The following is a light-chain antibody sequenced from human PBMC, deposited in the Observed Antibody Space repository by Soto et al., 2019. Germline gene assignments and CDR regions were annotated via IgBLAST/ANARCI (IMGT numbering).Light chain of an antibody. CDR2: EVR. J-gene: IGLJ3*02. CDR1: NRDIGAYNL. Sequence: SVLTQPASVSGSLGQSITISCTGSNRDIGAYNLVSWYQQYPDTAPKLIIYEVRNRPSGVSYRFTGSRSGNTASLTISALQADDESTFYCSSYTTTSTLLFGGGTKLTVL. V-gene: IGLV2-14*01. CDR3: SSYTTTSTLL.